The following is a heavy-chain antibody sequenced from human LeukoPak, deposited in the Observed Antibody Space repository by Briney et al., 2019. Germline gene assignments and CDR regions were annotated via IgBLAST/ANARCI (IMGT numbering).Heavy chain of an antibody. CDR3: AKDKWWGASDH. CDR2: INGDATAT. J-gene: IGHJ4*02. Sequence: PGGSLRLSCAVSGFSFSAHWMHWVRQAPGKGLVWVAQINGDATATNYAGSVKGRFTISRDNAKNTVHLQMSTLTAEDTAVYYCAKDKWWGASDHWGQGSLVTVSS. CDR1: GFSFSAHW. V-gene: IGHV3-74*01. D-gene: IGHD2-8*01.